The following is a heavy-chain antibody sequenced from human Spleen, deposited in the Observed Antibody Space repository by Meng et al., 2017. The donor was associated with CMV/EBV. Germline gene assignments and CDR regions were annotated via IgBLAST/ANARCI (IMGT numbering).Heavy chain of an antibody. V-gene: IGHV4-61*01. CDR1: GGSVSSGSYY. Sequence: GSLRLSCTVSGGSVSSGSYYWSWIRQPPGKGLEWIGYIYYSGSTNYNPSLKSRVTISVDTSKNQFSLKLSSVTAADTAVYYCARDGEPFDYWGQGTLVTVSS. CDR2: IYYSGST. J-gene: IGHJ4*02. D-gene: IGHD1-14*01. CDR3: ARDGEPFDY.